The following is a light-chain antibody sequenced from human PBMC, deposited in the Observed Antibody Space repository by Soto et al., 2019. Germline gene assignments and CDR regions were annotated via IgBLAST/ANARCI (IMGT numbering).Light chain of an antibody. CDR3: QSYDLSLSGVV. CDR1: SSNIGAGYD. CDR2: GNS. J-gene: IGLJ2*01. Sequence: QSVLTQPPSLSGAPGQRVTISCTGSSSNIGAGYDVHWYQQLPGTAPKLLIYGNSNRPSGVPDRFSGSKSGTSASLAITGLQAEDEADYYCQSYDLSLSGVVFGGGTKLTVL. V-gene: IGLV1-40*01.